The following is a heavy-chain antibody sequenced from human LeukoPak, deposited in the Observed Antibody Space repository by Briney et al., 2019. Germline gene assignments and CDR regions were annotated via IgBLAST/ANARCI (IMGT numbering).Heavy chain of an antibody. CDR2: INSDGSST. J-gene: IGHJ5*02. CDR3: ARGGKAVAGTRGNWFDP. D-gene: IGHD6-19*01. V-gene: IGHV3-74*01. CDR1: GFTFSCYW. Sequence: GGSLRLSCAASGFTFSCYWMHWVRQAPGKGLVWVSRINSDGSSTSYADSVKGRFTISRDNAKNTLYLQINSLRAEGTAVYYCARGGKAVAGTRGNWFDPWGQGTLVTVSS.